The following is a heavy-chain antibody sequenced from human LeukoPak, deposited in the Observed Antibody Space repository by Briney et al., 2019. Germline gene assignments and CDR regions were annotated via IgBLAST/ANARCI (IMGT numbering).Heavy chain of an antibody. J-gene: IGHJ3*02. V-gene: IGHV1-18*01. CDR3: ARGYSSGWYGPRIDAFDI. Sequence: EASVKVSCKASGYTFTSYGISWVRQAPGQGLEWMGWISAYNGNTNYAQKLQGRVTMTTDTSTSTAYMELRSLRSDDTAVYYCARGYSSGWYGPRIDAFDIWGQGTMVTVSS. CDR1: GYTFTSYG. CDR2: ISAYNGNT. D-gene: IGHD6-19*01.